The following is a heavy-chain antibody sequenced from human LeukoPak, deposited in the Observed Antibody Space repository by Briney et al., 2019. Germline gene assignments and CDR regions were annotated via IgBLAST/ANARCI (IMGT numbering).Heavy chain of an antibody. V-gene: IGHV3-53*01. CDR3: ARDPGVATICPFDY. D-gene: IGHD5-12*01. Sequence: GGSLRLSCAASGFTVSSNYMSWVRQAPGKGLEWVSVIYSGGSTYYADSVKGRFTISRDNAKNSLYLQMNSLRAEDTAVYYCARDPGVATICPFDYWGQGTLVTVSS. CDR1: GFTVSSNY. J-gene: IGHJ4*02. CDR2: IYSGGST.